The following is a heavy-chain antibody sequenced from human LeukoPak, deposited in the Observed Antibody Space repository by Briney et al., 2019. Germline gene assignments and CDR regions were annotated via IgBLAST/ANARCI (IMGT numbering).Heavy chain of an antibody. CDR3: ARDMSSGWSFDS. CDR2: INAGNGNT. D-gene: IGHD6-19*01. CDR1: GYTFTSYA. Sequence: GASVKVSCMASGYTFTSYAMHWVRQAPGQRLEWMGWINAGNGNTKYSQKFQGRVTITRDTSASTAYMELGSLRSEDTAVYYCARDMSSGWSFDSWGQGTLVTVSS. J-gene: IGHJ4*02. V-gene: IGHV1-3*01.